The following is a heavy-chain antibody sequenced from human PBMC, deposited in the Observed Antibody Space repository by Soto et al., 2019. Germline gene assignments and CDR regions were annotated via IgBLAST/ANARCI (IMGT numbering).Heavy chain of an antibody. CDR2: IKSKTDGGTT. Sequence: LRLSCAASGFTFSNAWMSWVRQAPGKGLEWVGRIKSKTDGGTTDYAAPVKGRFTISRDDSKNTLYLQMNSLKTEDTAVYYCTTGRSSGPYYYYYGMDVWGQGTTVTVSS. J-gene: IGHJ6*02. CDR1: GFTFSNAW. V-gene: IGHV3-15*01. D-gene: IGHD6-19*01. CDR3: TTGRSSGPYYYYYGMDV.